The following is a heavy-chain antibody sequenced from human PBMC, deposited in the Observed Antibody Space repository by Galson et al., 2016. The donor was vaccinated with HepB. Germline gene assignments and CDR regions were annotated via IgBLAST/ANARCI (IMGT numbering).Heavy chain of an antibody. CDR3: ARGYYYFDY. CDR2: MSDDEVKQ. CDR1: GFTFSSYA. V-gene: IGHV3-30-3*01. J-gene: IGHJ4*02. D-gene: IGHD1-26*01. Sequence: SLRLSCAASGFTFSSYAMHWVRQAPGKGLEWVAFMSDDEVKQYYADSVKGRFTISRDNSKNTLSLQLNSLRTEDTALYYCARGYYYFDYWGRGTLVSVSS.